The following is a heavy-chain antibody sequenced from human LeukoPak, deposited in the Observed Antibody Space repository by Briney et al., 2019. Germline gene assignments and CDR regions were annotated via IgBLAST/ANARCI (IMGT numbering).Heavy chain of an antibody. J-gene: IGHJ6*03. Sequence: PGGSLRLSCAASGFTFSSYAMTWVRQAPGKGLEWCSTISGNGGNTYYSDSVKGRFTISRDNSKNTLYLQMNSLRAKDTAVYCCGGRSGYYRTYYYYYYMDVWGKGTTVTVSS. V-gene: IGHV3-23*01. CDR3: GGRSGYYRTYYYYYYMDV. CDR2: ISGNGGNT. D-gene: IGHD3-3*01. CDR1: GFTFSSYA.